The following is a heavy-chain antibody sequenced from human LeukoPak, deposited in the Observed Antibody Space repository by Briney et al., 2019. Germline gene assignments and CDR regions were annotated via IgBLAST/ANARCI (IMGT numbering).Heavy chain of an antibody. CDR3: ARGIYGDYDAFDI. CDR2: IHNSGRT. Sequence: SETLSLTCSVSGGSVSSYYWSWIRQSPGKGLEWIGYIHNSGRTNYNPSLKSRVTISVDTSKNQFSLKLSSVTAADTAVYYCARGIYGDYDAFDIWGQGTMVTVSS. V-gene: IGHV4-59*02. D-gene: IGHD4-17*01. CDR1: GGSVSSYY. J-gene: IGHJ3*02.